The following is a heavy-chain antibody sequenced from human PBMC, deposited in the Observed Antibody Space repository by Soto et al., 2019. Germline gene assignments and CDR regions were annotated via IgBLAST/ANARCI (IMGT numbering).Heavy chain of an antibody. Sequence: GASVKVSCKASGYTFTGYYMHWVRQAPGQGLEWMGWINPNSGGTNYAQKFQGWVTMTRDTSISTAYMELSRLRSDDTAVYYCVRAGAVAGSYLDYWGQGTLVTVSS. CDR3: VRAGAVAGSYLDY. CDR2: INPNSGGT. J-gene: IGHJ4*02. D-gene: IGHD6-19*01. CDR1: GYTFTGYY. V-gene: IGHV1-2*04.